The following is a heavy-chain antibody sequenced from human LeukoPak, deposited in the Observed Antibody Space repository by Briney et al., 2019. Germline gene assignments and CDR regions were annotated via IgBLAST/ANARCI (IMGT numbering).Heavy chain of an antibody. J-gene: IGHJ5*02. CDR3: AKDAFIWFGELS. Sequence: GGSLRLSCAASGFIFSNYWMHWVRQGPGKGLVWVSRVNSDGSTTTYADSVKGRFTISRDNAKNTLYLQMNSLRAEDTAVYYCAKDAFIWFGELSWGQGTLVTVSS. V-gene: IGHV3-74*01. D-gene: IGHD3-10*01. CDR2: VNSDGSTT. CDR1: GFIFSNYW.